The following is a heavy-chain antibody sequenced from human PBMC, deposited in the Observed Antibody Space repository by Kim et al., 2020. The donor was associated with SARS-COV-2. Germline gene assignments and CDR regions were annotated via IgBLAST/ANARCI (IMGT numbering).Heavy chain of an antibody. V-gene: IGHV4-39*07. CDR2: IYYSGST. CDR3: ARDYKEGFWSGYTEWGYFDY. Sequence: SETLSLTCTVSGGSISSSSYYWGWIRQPPGKGLEWIGSIYYSGSTYYNPSLKSRVTISVDTSKNQFSLKLSSVTAADTAVYYCARDYKEGFWSGYTEWGYFDYWGQGTLVTVSS. CDR1: GGSISSSSYY. J-gene: IGHJ4*02. D-gene: IGHD3-3*01.